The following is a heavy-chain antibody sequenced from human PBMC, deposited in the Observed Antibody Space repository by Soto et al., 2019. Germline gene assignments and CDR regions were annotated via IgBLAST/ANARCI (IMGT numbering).Heavy chain of an antibody. V-gene: IGHV1-18*04. D-gene: IGHD2-15*01. Sequence: RASVKVSCKASGYTFTSYGISWVRQAPGQGLEWMGWISAYNGNTNYAQKLQGRVTMTTDTSTSTAYMELRSLRSDDTAVYYCARGLEYCSGGSCYFRTFDYWGQGTLVTVSS. CDR3: ARGLEYCSGGSCYFRTFDY. CDR1: GYTFTSYG. CDR2: ISAYNGNT. J-gene: IGHJ4*02.